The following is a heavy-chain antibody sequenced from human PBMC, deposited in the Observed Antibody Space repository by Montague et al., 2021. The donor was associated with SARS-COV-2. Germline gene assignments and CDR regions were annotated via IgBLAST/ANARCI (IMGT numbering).Heavy chain of an antibody. V-gene: IGHV4-59*08. J-gene: IGHJ4*02. Sequence: SETLSLTCTVSGDSISSYYWNWIRQPPGKGLEWAGYISDSGSTKYNPSLQSRVTISVDTARNQFSLKLLSVTAADTAFYYCARVDSSGPGEYWGQGILVSVSS. CDR2: ISDSGST. D-gene: IGHD3-22*01. CDR3: ARVDSSGPGEY. CDR1: GDSISSYY.